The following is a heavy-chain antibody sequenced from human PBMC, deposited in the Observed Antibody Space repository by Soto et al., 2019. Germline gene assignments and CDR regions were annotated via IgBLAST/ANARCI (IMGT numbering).Heavy chain of an antibody. Sequence: SETLSLTCAVSGGSISSSNWWSWVRQPPGKGLEWIGEIYHSGSTNYNPSLKSRVTISVDKSKNQFSLKLSSVTAADTAVYYCPRVSFGPTVTSNWFDPWGPGTLLTVSS. CDR1: GGSISSSNW. J-gene: IGHJ5*02. CDR2: IYHSGST. V-gene: IGHV4-4*02. CDR3: PRVSFGPTVTSNWFDP. D-gene: IGHD4-17*01.